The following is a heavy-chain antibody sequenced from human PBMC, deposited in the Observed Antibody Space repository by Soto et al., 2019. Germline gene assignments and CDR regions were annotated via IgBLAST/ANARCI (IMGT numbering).Heavy chain of an antibody. J-gene: IGHJ6*02. CDR1: GGTFSTYA. CDR2: IIPIFDTA. V-gene: IGHV1-69*12. CDR3: ARHDCISSSCYYYYYYGMDV. Sequence: QVQLVQAGGEVKKPGSSVKVSCKASGGTFSTYAISWVRQAPGQGLEWMGGIIPIFDTANYAQKFQGRVKITADESTSTAYMELSSLRSEDTAVYYCARHDCISSSCYYYYYYGMDVWGQGTTVTVSS. D-gene: IGHD2-2*01.